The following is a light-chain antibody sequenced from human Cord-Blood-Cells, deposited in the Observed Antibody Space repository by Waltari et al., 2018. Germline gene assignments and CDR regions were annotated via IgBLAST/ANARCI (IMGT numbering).Light chain of an antibody. CDR2: DVS. J-gene: IGLJ1*01. Sequence: SALTQPASESGSPGQSITTYCTGTSSDVGGYNYVSWYQQHPGKAPNLMIYDVSKRPSGISNRFSGSKSGNTASLTISGLQAEDEADYYCSSYTSISTFVFGTGTKVTVL. CDR1: SSDVGGYNY. V-gene: IGLV2-14*01. CDR3: SSYTSISTFV.